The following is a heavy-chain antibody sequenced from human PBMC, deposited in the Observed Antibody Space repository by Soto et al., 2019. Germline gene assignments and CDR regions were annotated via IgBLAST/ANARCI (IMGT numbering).Heavy chain of an antibody. D-gene: IGHD4-17*01. CDR2: IYWDDDK. CDR1: GFSPSTSGVG. J-gene: IGHJ4*02. V-gene: IGHV2-5*02. CDR3: AHRRPGVDYGDYVKSWYYFDY. Sequence: QITLKESGPTLVKPTQTLTLTCTFSGFSPSTSGVGVGWIRQPPGKALEWLALIYWDDDKRYSPSLKSRLTITKDTSKHQVGRTMTNMDPVDTATYYCAHRRPGVDYGDYVKSWYYFDYWGQGTLVTVSS.